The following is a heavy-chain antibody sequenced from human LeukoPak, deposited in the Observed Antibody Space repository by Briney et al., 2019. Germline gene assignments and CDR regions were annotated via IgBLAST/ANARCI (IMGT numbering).Heavy chain of an antibody. CDR3: ARDLYFEDSSSSAGDY. J-gene: IGHJ4*02. CDR1: GYTFTSYG. D-gene: IGHD6-6*01. CDR2: ISAYNGNT. Sequence: ASVKVSCKASGYTFTSYGISWVRQAPGQGLEWMGWISAYNGNTNYAQKLQGRVTMTRDTSTSTVYMELSSLRSEDTAVYYCARDLYFEDSSSSAGDYWGQGTLVTVSS. V-gene: IGHV1-18*01.